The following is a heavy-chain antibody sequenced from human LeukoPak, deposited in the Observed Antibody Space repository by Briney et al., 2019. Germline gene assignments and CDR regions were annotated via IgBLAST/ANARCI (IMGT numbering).Heavy chain of an antibody. D-gene: IGHD3-3*01. CDR1: GFTFSSYA. V-gene: IGHV3-23*01. CDR3: AKVHYDFWSGY. J-gene: IGHJ4*02. CDR2: ISGSGGST. Sequence: GGSLRLSCAASGFTFSSYAMSWVRQAPGKGLEWVSAISGSGGSTYYADSVKGRFTISRDNSKNTPYLQMNSLRAEDTAVYYCAKVHYDFWSGYWGQGTLGTVSS.